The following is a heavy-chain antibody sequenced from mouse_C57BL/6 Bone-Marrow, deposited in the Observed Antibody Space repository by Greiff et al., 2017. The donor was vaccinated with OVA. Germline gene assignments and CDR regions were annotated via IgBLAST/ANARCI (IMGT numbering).Heavy chain of an antibody. CDR1: GYTFTDHT. D-gene: IGHD2-10*02. CDR3: AREGYGNYWLAY. Sequence: QVQLQQSDAELVKPGASVNISCKVSGYTFTDHTIHWMQQRPEQGLDWIGYIYPRDGSTKYHEKFKGKATLTADKASSTAYMQLNSLTSEDSAVYYCAREGYGNYWLAYWGQGTLVTVSA. V-gene: IGHV1-78*01. J-gene: IGHJ3*01. CDR2: IYPRDGST.